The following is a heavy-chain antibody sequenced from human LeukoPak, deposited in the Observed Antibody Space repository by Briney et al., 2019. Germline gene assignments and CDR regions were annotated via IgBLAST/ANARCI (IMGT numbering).Heavy chain of an antibody. CDR2: ISSSSSTI. Sequence: GGSLRLSCAASGFTFSSYSMSWVRQAPGKGLEWVSYISSSSSTIYYADSVKGRFTISRDNAKNSLYLQMNSLRAEDTAVYYCAVTGSGSYYYPSGYWGQGTLVTVSS. J-gene: IGHJ4*02. CDR1: GFTFSSYS. CDR3: AVTGSGSYYYPSGY. D-gene: IGHD1-26*01. V-gene: IGHV3-48*01.